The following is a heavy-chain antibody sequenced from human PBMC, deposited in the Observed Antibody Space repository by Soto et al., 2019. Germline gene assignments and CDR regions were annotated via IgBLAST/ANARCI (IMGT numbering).Heavy chain of an antibody. Sequence: GGSLRLSCAASGFTFSSYGMHWVRQAPGKGLEWVAVIWYDGSNKYYADSVKGRFTISRDNSKNTLYLQMNSLRAEDTAVYYCARDFSPHPPIAARQGYWGQGTLVTVSS. D-gene: IGHD6-6*01. J-gene: IGHJ4*02. CDR2: IWYDGSNK. CDR3: ARDFSPHPPIAARQGY. V-gene: IGHV3-33*01. CDR1: GFTFSSYG.